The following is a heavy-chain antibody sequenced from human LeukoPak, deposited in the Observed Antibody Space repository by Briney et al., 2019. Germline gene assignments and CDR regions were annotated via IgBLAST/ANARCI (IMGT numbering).Heavy chain of an antibody. CDR3: ARDLIKIFGVATGGLDY. J-gene: IGHJ4*02. V-gene: IGHV3-48*03. CDR2: ISSSGSTI. Sequence: GGSLRLSCAASGFTLSSYEMNWVRQAPGKGLEWVSYISSSGSTIYYADSVKGRFTISRDNAKNSLYLQMNSLRAEDTAVYYWARDLIKIFGVATGGLDYWGQGTLVTVSS. D-gene: IGHD3-3*01. CDR1: GFTLSSYE.